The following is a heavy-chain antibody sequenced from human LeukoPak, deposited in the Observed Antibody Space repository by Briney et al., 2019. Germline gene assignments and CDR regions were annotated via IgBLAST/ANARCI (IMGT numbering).Heavy chain of an antibody. J-gene: IGHJ4*02. Sequence: PSETLSLTCTVSGGSVSSGSYYWSWIRQPPGKGLEWIGYIYYSGGTNYNPSLKSRVTISVDTSKNQFSLKLSPVTAADTAVYYCAREGPQLGLDYWGQGTLVTVSS. CDR1: GGSVSSGSYY. D-gene: IGHD1-1*01. CDR2: IYYSGGT. V-gene: IGHV4-61*01. CDR3: AREGPQLGLDY.